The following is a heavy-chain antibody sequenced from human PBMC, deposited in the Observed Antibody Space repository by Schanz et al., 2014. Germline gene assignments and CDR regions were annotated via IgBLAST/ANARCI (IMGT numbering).Heavy chain of an antibody. V-gene: IGHV1-8*01. CDR2: MNPNSGNT. CDR3: VRDRGFCANDICWLRYYMDV. J-gene: IGHJ6*03. CDR1: GYNITSND. Sequence: QVQVVQSGAEVKKPGASVKVSCKASGYNITSNDVTWVRQATGQGLEWMGWMNPNSGNTGYAQKFQGRVTITRDTLASTAYMEVSSLRSEDTAVYYCVRDRGFCANDICWLRYYMDVWGNGTTVTVSS. D-gene: IGHD2-8*01.